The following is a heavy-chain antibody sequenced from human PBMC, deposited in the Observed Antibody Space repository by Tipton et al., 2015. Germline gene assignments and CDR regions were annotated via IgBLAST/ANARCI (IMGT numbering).Heavy chain of an antibody. J-gene: IGHJ4*02. CDR1: GFTFSTYG. D-gene: IGHD5-24*01. V-gene: IGHV3-23*01. CDR2: IRSGGDRT. CDR3: ARAPEMATIESFDY. Sequence: GSLRLSCAASGFTFSTYGMNWVRQAPGKGLQWVSGIRSGGDRTYYADSVKGRFTISRDNSKNSLYLQLNSLRAEDTAVYYCARAPEMATIESFDYWGQGILVTVSS.